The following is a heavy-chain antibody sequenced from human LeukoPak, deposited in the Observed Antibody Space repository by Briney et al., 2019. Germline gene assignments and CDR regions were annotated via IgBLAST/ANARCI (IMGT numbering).Heavy chain of an antibody. J-gene: IGHJ4*02. Sequence: SETLSLTCTVSGGSISSYYWSWIRQPPGKGLEWIGSIYYSGSTYYNPSLKSRVTISVDTSKNQFSLKLSSVTAADTAVYYCASQTGITGTTHFDYWGQGTLVTVSS. CDR2: IYYSGST. V-gene: IGHV4-59*12. CDR1: GGSISSYY. CDR3: ASQTGITGTTHFDY. D-gene: IGHD1-7*01.